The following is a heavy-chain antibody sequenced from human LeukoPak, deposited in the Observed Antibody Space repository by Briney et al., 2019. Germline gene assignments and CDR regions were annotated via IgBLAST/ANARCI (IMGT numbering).Heavy chain of an antibody. CDR1: GGSISSSSYY. J-gene: IGHJ4*02. D-gene: IGHD3-22*01. CDR2: IYYSGST. CDR3: ARYADYYDSRGFDY. V-gene: IGHV4-39*07. Sequence: SETLSLTCTVSGGSISSSSYYWGWIRQPPGKGLEWIGSIYYSGSTYYNPSLKSRVTISVDTSKNQFSLKLSSVAAADTAVYCCARYADYYDSRGFDYWGRGTLVTVSS.